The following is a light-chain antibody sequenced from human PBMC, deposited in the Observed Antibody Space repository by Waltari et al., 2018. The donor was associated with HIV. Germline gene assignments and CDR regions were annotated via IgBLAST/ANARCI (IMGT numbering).Light chain of an antibody. Sequence: DIRLTQSPSSLSASVGDRVPLTCLASQDISTSLAWYQKKPGKAPKLLIYSASTLQTGVPSRFAGGGSRTSFTLTISPLQSEDFAVYYCQQLKTYVAAFGGGTKVEI. V-gene: IGKV1-9*01. CDR1: QDISTS. CDR2: SAS. CDR3: QQLKTYVAA. J-gene: IGKJ4*01.